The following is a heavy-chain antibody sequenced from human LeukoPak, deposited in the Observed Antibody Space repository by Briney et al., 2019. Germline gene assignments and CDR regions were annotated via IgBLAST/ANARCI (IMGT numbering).Heavy chain of an antibody. CDR3: ARESGHYYYDSSGYYNP. J-gene: IGHJ4*02. V-gene: IGHV4-39*07. CDR2: MYYSGST. D-gene: IGHD3-22*01. Sequence: SETLSLTCSVSGGSISSNKYYWDWIRQPPGKGLEWIGSMYYSGSTYYNPSLKSRVTISVDTSKNQFSLKLSSVTAADTAVYYCARESGHYYYDSSGYYNPWGQGTLVTVSS. CDR1: GGSISSNKYY.